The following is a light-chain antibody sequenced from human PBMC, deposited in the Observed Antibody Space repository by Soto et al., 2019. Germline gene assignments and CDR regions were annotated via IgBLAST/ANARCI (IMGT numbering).Light chain of an antibody. CDR2: GAS. J-gene: IGKJ1*01. CDR3: QQSYSNIWT. Sequence: DIQMTRSPSSLSASVGDRVTVTCRASQSISSYLNWYQQKPGKAPKLLIHGASSLQSGVPSRFSGTGSGTDFTLTISSLQPEDFAIYYCQQSYSNIWTFGQGTKVDIK. V-gene: IGKV1-39*01. CDR1: QSISSY.